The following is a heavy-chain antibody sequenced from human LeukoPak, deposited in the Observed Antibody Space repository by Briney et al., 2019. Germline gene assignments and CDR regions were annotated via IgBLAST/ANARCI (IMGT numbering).Heavy chain of an antibody. CDR1: GGSISSSTYY. V-gene: IGHV4-39*07. CDR3: ARAAPLGYCSSTSCYAVGYYYYYGMDV. J-gene: IGHJ6*02. CDR2: IYYSGST. D-gene: IGHD2-2*01. Sequence: KASETLSLTCTVSGGSISSSTYYWGWNRQPPGKGLEWIGSIYYSGSTYYNPSLKSRVTISIDTSKNQFSLKLSSVTAADTAVYYCARAAPLGYCSSTSCYAVGYYYYYGMDVWGQGTTVTVSS.